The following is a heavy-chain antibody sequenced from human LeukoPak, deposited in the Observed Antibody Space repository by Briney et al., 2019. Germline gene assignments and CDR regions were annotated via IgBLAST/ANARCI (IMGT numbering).Heavy chain of an antibody. V-gene: IGHV4-59*01. CDR1: GGSISSYY. CDR2: IYYSGST. J-gene: IGHJ4*02. Sequence: PSETLSLTCTVSGGSISSYYWSWIRQPPGKGLEWIGYIYYSGSTNYNPSPKSRVTISVDTSKNQFSLKLSSVTAADTAVYYCARTYYYDSSGYSFDYWGQGTLVTVSS. D-gene: IGHD3-22*01. CDR3: ARTYYYDSSGYSFDY.